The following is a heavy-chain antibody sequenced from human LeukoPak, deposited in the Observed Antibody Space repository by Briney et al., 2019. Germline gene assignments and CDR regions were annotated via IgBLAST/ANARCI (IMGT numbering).Heavy chain of an antibody. CDR1: GGTFSSYA. J-gene: IGHJ6*02. V-gene: IGHV1-69*13. D-gene: IGHD3-3*01. CDR2: IIPIFGTA. Sequence: ASVKVSCKASGGTFSSYAISWVRQAPGQELEWMGGIIPIFGTANYAQKFQGRVTITADESTSTAYMELSSLRSEDTAVYYCARGIPDYDFWSGYYSTDYYGMDVWGQGTTVTVSS. CDR3: ARGIPDYDFWSGYYSTDYYGMDV.